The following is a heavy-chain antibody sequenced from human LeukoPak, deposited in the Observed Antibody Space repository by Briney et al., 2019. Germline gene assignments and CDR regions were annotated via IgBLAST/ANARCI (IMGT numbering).Heavy chain of an antibody. V-gene: IGHV3-7*04. CDR1: GFTFSNYW. CDR3: ARIRGDGSAFDY. D-gene: IGHD5-24*01. Sequence: GGSLRLSCAASGFTFSNYWMCWVRRAPGRGLEWVANIVQDGSDKYYVDSVKGRFTISRDNARNSLYLQMNSLRAEDTAVYYCARIRGDGSAFDYWGQGTLVTVTS. CDR2: IVQDGSDK. J-gene: IGHJ4*02.